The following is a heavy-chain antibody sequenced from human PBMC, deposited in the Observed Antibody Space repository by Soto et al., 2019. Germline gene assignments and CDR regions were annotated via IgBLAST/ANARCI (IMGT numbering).Heavy chain of an antibody. J-gene: IGHJ4*02. D-gene: IGHD2-15*01. V-gene: IGHV4-38-2*02. CDR3: ARDPANLALAVAYFDS. CDR1: GSSITNSFY. Sequence: SETLSLTCRVSGSSITNSFYWGWIRQSPEKGLEWIGSISHTGRTSYNPSLKSRVSISVDTSKNQFPLTLTSVTAADTAVYYCARDPANLALAVAYFDSWGQGTLVTVSS. CDR2: ISHTGRT.